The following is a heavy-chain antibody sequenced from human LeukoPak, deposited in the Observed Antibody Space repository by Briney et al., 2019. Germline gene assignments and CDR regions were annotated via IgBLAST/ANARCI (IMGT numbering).Heavy chain of an antibody. D-gene: IGHD1-14*01. CDR3: ARNQGSDLDY. V-gene: IGHV3-74*01. Sequence: GGSLRLSCAASGFTFRMYSMNWVRQAPGKGLVWVSRINSDGSTTSYADSVKGRFTISRDSAKNTLYLQMNSLRAEDMAVYYCARNQGSDLDYWGQGTLVTVSS. CDR2: INSDGSTT. J-gene: IGHJ4*02. CDR1: GFTFRMYS.